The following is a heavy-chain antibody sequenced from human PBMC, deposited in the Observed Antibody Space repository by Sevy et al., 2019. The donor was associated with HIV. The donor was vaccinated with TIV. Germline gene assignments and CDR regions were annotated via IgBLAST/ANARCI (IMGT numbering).Heavy chain of an antibody. CDR1: GFTFSSHA. CDR3: ARAFTGGYQQPFDY. V-gene: IGHV3-23*01. D-gene: IGHD1-26*01. J-gene: IGHJ4*02. Sequence: GGSLRLSCAASGFTFSSHAMSWDRQAPGKGLEWVSAISDSGTTTYYEDSVKGRFTISRDNSKNTLYLQMDGLRAEDTAIYYCARAFTGGYQQPFDYWGQGTLVTVSS. CDR2: ISDSGTTT.